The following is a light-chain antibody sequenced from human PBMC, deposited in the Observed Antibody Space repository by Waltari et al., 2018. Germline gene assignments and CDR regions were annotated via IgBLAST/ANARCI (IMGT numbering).Light chain of an antibody. J-gene: IGKJ4*01. CDR3: QQYNNWPPLT. CDR2: GAS. Sequence: EIVMTQSTATLSVSPGERATLSCRASQRVSSNLAWYQQKPGQAPRLLIYGASTRATGIPARFSGSGSGTEFTLTISGLQSEDFAVYYCQQYNNWPPLTFGGGTKVEIK. V-gene: IGKV3-15*01. CDR1: QRVSSN.